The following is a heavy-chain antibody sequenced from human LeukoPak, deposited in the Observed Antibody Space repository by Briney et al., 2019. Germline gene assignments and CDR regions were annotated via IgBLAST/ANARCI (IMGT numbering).Heavy chain of an antibody. CDR1: GDSVSSNSAA. J-gene: IGHJ3*02. Sequence: SQTLSLTCAISGDSVSSNSAAWNWIRQSPSRGLEWLGRTYYRSKWYNDYAVSVKSRITINPDTSKNQFSLQLNSVTPEDTAVYYCARDSIAAAGTSDAFDIWGQGTMVTVSS. V-gene: IGHV6-1*01. CDR3: ARDSIAAAGTSDAFDI. D-gene: IGHD6-13*01. CDR2: TYYRSKWYN.